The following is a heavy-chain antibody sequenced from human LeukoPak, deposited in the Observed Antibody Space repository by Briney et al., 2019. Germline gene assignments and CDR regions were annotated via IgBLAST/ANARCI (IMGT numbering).Heavy chain of an antibody. V-gene: IGHV4-38-2*01. J-gene: IGHJ3*01. CDR2: MYLSGTT. CDR1: TYSISSGYS. D-gene: IGHD4-17*01. CDR3: AKTDYGHYSGFEV. Sequence: PSETLSLTCVVSTYSISSGYSWGWIRQPPGKGLEWIGGMYLSGTTYYNPSLKSRVTISVDKSKNQFSLKVRFVTAADTAVYFCAKTDYGHYSGFEVWGQGIMVTVSS.